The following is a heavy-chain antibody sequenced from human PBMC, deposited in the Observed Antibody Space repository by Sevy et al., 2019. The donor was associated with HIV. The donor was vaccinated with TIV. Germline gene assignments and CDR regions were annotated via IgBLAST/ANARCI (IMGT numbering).Heavy chain of an antibody. CDR3: VHSRMRGNGMDV. D-gene: IGHD2-8*01. CDR1: GFSLSTAGVG. V-gene: IGHV2-5*02. J-gene: IGHJ6*02. CDR2: IYWDEDK. Sequence: SGPTLVNPTQTLTLTCTFSGFSLSTAGVGVGWIHQPPGKALECLALIYWDEDKRYRTSLSSRLTINKDTSKNQVVLTMTNMDPVDTATYYCVHSRMRGNGMDVWGQGTTVTVSS.